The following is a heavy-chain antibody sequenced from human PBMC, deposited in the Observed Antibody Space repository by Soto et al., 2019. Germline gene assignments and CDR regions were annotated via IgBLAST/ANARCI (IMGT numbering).Heavy chain of an antibody. J-gene: IGHJ4*02. CDR2: IIPTFSIS. V-gene: IGHV1-69*01. CDR1: GGTFDLYA. Sequence: QVQVVQSGAEVKKPGSSVKVSCKVSGGTFDLYALSWVRQAPGQGLEWMGGIIPTFSISKYAQKFQGRVTITADGSTSTTYMEMSSLRSDDTAVYHWANGHFTMTGSYFAYWGQGTLVTVSS. CDR3: ANGHFTMTGSYFAY. D-gene: IGHD3-9*01.